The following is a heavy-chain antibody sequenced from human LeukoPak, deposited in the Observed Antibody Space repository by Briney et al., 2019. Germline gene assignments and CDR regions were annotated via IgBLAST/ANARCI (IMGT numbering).Heavy chain of an antibody. CDR2: IYYSGST. CDR1: GGSISSGGYY. J-gene: IGHJ4*02. Sequence: PSQTLSLTCTVSGGSISSGGYYWSWIRQHPGKGLEWIGYIYYSGSTCYNPSLKSRVTISVDTSKNQFSLKLSSVTAADTAVYYCARSTSAAGIFDYWGQGTLVTVSS. CDR3: ARSTSAAGIFDY. D-gene: IGHD6-13*01. V-gene: IGHV4-31*03.